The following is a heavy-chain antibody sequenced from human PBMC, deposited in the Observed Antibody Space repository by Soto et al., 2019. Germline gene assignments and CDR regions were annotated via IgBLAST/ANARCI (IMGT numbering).Heavy chain of an antibody. J-gene: IGHJ4*02. CDR1: GYTFTSYD. Sequence: ASVKVSCKASGYTFTSYDINWVRQATGQGLEWMGWMNPNSGNTGYAQRFQGRVTMTRDTSISTAYMELSSLRSEDTAVYYCARWGGIAAAATDYWGQGTLVPVSS. CDR3: ARWGGIAAAATDY. V-gene: IGHV1-8*01. CDR2: MNPNSGNT. D-gene: IGHD6-13*01.